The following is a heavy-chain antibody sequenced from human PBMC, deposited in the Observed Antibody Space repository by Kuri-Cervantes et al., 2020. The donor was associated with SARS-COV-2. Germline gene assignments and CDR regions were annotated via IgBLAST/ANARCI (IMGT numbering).Heavy chain of an antibody. CDR3: TRDGSGSYSWFDP. CDR1: GFTFGDYA. V-gene: IGHV3-49*04. D-gene: IGHD1-26*01. J-gene: IGHJ5*02. Sequence: GESLKISCTASGFTFGDYAMSWVRQAPGKGLEWVGFIRSKAYGGTTEYAASVKGRFTISRDDSKSIAYLQMNSLKTEDSAVYYCTRDGSGSYSWFDPWGQGTLVTVSS. CDR2: IRSKAYGGTT.